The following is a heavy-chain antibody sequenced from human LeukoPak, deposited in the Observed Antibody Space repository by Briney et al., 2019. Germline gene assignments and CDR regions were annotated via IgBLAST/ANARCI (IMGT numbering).Heavy chain of an antibody. V-gene: IGHV1-2*02. J-gene: IGHJ4*02. Sequence: ASVKVSCKASGYTFTGYYIHWVRLAPGQGLEWMGWINPNSGGTNYAQKFQGRVTMTRDTSISTAYMELSRLTSDDTAVYYCARAGFPHTPTDGGAYWGQGTLVTVSS. CDR2: INPNSGGT. D-gene: IGHD5-18*01. CDR1: GYTFTGYY. CDR3: ARAGFPHTPTDGGAY.